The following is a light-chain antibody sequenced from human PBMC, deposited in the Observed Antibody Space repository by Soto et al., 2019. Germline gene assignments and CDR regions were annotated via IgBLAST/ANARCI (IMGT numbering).Light chain of an antibody. CDR2: LNSDGSH. V-gene: IGLV4-69*01. Sequence: QPVLTQSPSASASLGASVKLTCTLSSGHSSYGIAWHQQQAEKGPRFLLKLNSDGSHSKGDGVPDRFSGSSSGAERYLTISSLQSDDEADYYCQTWATGIWVFGGGTKVTVL. CDR3: QTWATGIWV. J-gene: IGLJ3*02. CDR1: SGHSSYG.